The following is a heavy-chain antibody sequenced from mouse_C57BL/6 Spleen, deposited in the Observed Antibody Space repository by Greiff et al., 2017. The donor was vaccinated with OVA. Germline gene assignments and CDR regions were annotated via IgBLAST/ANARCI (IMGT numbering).Heavy chain of an antibody. Sequence: QVQLKESGAELVRPGTSVKMSCKASGYTFTNYWIGWAKQRPGHGLEWIGDIYPGGGSTTYHEKFKGKATLTADKSSSTAYMQFSSLTSEDSAIYDCARGDYYGSSYVLDYWGQGTSVTVSS. CDR2: IYPGGGST. CDR1: GYTFTNYW. CDR3: ARGDYYGSSYVLDY. V-gene: IGHV1-63*01. D-gene: IGHD1-1*01. J-gene: IGHJ4*01.